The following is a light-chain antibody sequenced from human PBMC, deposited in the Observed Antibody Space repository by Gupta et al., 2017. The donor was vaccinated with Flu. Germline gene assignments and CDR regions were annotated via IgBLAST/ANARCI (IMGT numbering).Light chain of an antibody. CDR2: AAS. J-gene: IGKJ1*01. V-gene: IGKV1-9*01. CDR1: QGIASN. Sequence: PSFLSASIGDGVTITCRASQGIASNLAWYQQKPGKAPKLLIFAASHLQSGVPSRFSGSGSGTXFTLTVXSLQPEDFATYYCQHLNGFPRTFGXGTKVEVE. CDR3: QHLNGFPRT.